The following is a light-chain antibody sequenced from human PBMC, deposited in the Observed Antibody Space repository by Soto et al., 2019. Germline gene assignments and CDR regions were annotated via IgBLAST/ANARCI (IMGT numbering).Light chain of an antibody. CDR1: QTITNW. Sequence: DIQMTQSPSILSASVGDRVTITCRSSQTITNWLAWYQQKPGKAPRLLIYDASSLESWVPSRFSGSGSGTEFTLTISSLQSEDFATYYCKQYKSFWTFGQGTKVDIK. CDR3: KQYKSFWT. J-gene: IGKJ1*01. V-gene: IGKV1-5*01. CDR2: DAS.